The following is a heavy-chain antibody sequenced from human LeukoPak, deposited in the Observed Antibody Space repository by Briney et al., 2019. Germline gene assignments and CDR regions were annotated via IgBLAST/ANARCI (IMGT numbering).Heavy chain of an antibody. CDR3: ARDNYYGSGSYTAY. CDR1: GFTFSNFA. J-gene: IGHJ4*02. CDR2: IRGSGGST. Sequence: GGSLRLSCVASGFTFSNFAMSWVRQAPGKGLEWVSSIRGSGGSTYYADSVKGRFPISRDNSKNTLYLQMNDLGADDTAVYYCARDNYYGSGSYTAYWGQGTLVTVSS. V-gene: IGHV3-23*01. D-gene: IGHD3-10*01.